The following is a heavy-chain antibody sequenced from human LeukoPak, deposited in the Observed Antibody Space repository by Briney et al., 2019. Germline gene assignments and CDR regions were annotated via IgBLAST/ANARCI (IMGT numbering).Heavy chain of an antibody. CDR2: ISTSSIYM. D-gene: IGHD1-1*01. CDR3: ARGADNYYYYRYMDV. CDR1: GFTFSSYT. Sequence: GGSLRLSCAVSGFTFSSYTMNWVRQAPGKGLEWVAFISTSSIYMYYADSVKGRFTVSRDNAKNSLYLQIDSLSAEDTALYYCARGADNYYYYRYMDVWGKGTTVTVSS. V-gene: IGHV3-21*01. J-gene: IGHJ6*03.